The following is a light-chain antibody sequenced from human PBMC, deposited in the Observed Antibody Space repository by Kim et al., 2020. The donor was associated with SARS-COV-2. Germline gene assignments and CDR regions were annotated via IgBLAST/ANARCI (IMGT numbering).Light chain of an antibody. CDR3: QTWGTGIRV. V-gene: IGLV4-69*01. CDR2: LNSDGSH. CDR1: SGNSSYA. J-gene: IGLJ3*02. Sequence: ASVKLTCTLSSGNSSYAIAWHQQQPEKGHRYLMKLNSDGSHSKGDGIPDRFSGSSSGAERYLTISSLQSEDEADYYCQTWGTGIRVFGGGTQLTVL.